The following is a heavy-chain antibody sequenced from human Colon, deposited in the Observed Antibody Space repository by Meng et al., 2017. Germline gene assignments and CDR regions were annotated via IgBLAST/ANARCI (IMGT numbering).Heavy chain of an antibody. CDR2: IRNKANSYST. CDR1: GFTFSDYY. CDR3: ARARRDTHNTADY. Sequence: EVELLGSGGGLVRPGGSLRLSCAASGFTFSDYYMDWVRQAPGKGLEWVGRIRNKANSYSTEYAASVKGGFTISSDDSKNSVYLQMNSLKTEDTAVYYCARARRDTHNTADYWGQGTLVTVSS. J-gene: IGHJ4*02. V-gene: IGHV3-72*01. D-gene: IGHD5-24*01.